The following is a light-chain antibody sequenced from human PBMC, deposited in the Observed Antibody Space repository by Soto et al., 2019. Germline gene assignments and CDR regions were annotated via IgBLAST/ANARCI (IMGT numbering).Light chain of an antibody. CDR2: AAS. CDR1: QGISSW. CDR3: QQAHSFPIT. V-gene: IGKV1-12*01. J-gene: IGKJ5*01. Sequence: DIQMTQSPSSVSAAVGDRVTITCRASQGISSWIAWYQQKPGRAPKLLIYAASSLQGGVPSRFSGSGSGTDFTLTISSLQPEDFATYYCQQAHSFPITFGQGTRLEI.